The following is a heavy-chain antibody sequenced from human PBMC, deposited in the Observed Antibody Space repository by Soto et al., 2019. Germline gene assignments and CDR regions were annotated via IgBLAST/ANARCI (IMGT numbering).Heavy chain of an antibody. CDR2: ISTEGSST. CDR1: GFTFSSYW. Sequence: EVQLVESGGGLVQPGGSLRLSCAASGFTFSSYWMHWVRQAPGKGLVWVSRISTEGSSTNNADSVKGRFTISRDNAKNTLYLQMNSLRAEDTAVYFCARVGYSGTWYIDYLGQGTLVTVSS. J-gene: IGHJ4*02. CDR3: ARVGYSGTWYIDY. D-gene: IGHD6-13*01. V-gene: IGHV3-74*01.